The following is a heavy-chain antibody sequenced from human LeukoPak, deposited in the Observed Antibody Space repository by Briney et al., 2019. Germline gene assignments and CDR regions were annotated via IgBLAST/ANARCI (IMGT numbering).Heavy chain of an antibody. Sequence: GGSLRLSCADSGFIFSTYSMNWVRQAPGKGLEWVSSITGSYSHIYYADSVKGRFTISRDNAKNSLYLQMNSLRAEDTAVYYCARGAEYYYDSSGYFPFDYWGQGTLVTVSS. CDR2: ITGSYSHI. V-gene: IGHV3-21*01. CDR3: ARGAEYYYDSSGYFPFDY. D-gene: IGHD3-22*01. CDR1: GFIFSTYS. J-gene: IGHJ4*02.